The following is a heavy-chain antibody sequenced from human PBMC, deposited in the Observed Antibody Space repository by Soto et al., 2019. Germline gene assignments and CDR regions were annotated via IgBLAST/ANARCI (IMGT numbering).Heavy chain of an antibody. CDR1: GGSISSRGYY. CDR2: IYYSGST. V-gene: IGHV4-31*03. Sequence: SETLSLTCTVSGGSISSRGYYWSWIRQHPGKGLEWIGYIYYSGSTYYNPSLKSRVTISVDTSKNQFSLKLSSVTAAGTAMYYCARVSDTYYYFGMDVWGQGTTVTVSS. J-gene: IGHJ6*02. CDR3: ARVSDTYYYFGMDV.